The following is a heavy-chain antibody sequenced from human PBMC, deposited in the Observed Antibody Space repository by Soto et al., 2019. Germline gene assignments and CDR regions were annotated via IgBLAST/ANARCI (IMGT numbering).Heavy chain of an antibody. J-gene: IGHJ4*02. V-gene: IGHV3-30*18. CDR1: GFTFSSYG. D-gene: IGHD3-10*01. Sequence: GGSLRLSCAASGFTFSSYGMHWVRQAPGKGLEWVAVISYDGSNKYYADSVKGRFTISRDNSKNTLYLQMNSLRAEDTAVYYCAKDRPFYGSGSYYPDYWGQGTLVTVSS. CDR2: ISYDGSNK. CDR3: AKDRPFYGSGSYYPDY.